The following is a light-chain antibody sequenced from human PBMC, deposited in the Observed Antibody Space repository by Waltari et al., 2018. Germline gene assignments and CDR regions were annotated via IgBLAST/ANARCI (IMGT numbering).Light chain of an antibody. J-gene: IGKJ2*01. CDR3: MQYTHWPHT. Sequence: DVVLTQSPVSPPVTLGEPASISCTSSQSLLQSDGYIYLNWFHQRPGQSPRRLFYEVSKRDFGVPDRFRASGSGTDFTRKISRVEAEDVGIYYCMQYTHWPHTFGQGTKLEIK. CDR1: QSLLQSDGYIY. V-gene: IGKV2-30*02. CDR2: EVS.